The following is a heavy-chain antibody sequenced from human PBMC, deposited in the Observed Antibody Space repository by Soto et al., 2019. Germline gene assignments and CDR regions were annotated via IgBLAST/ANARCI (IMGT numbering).Heavy chain of an antibody. J-gene: IGHJ6*01. D-gene: IGHD3-10*01. CDR2: INHSGTT. V-gene: IGHV4-34*01. CDR3: ARGGCGSWRHVYYGLDV. CDR1: GGSFSGYS. Sequence: SQTLSLTCAVYGGSFSGYSWTWLRQPPGKGLQWIGEINHSGTTDYNPALKSRVTMSADTSKNQFSLKMTSVNPADTAVYYCARGGCGSWRHVYYGLDVWGQGTTVTGSS.